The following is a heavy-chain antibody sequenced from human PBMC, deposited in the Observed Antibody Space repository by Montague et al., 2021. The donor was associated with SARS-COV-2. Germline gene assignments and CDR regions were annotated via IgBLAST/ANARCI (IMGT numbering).Heavy chain of an antibody. J-gene: IGHJ5*02. V-gene: IGHV4-39*07. CDR2: IYYSGSS. CDR3: ARDQWYGHCFDP. CDR1: GGSISSSNYY. Sequence: SETLSLTCTVSGGSISSSNYYWGWIRQPPGKGLEWIGSIYYSGSSYYNPSLKSRAAISVDTSKNQFSLKLSSVTAADTAVFYCARDQWYGHCFDPWGRGTLVTVSS. D-gene: IGHD2-15*01.